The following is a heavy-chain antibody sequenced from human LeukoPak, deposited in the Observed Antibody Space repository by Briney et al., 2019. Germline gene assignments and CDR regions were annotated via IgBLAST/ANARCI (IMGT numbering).Heavy chain of an antibody. CDR1: GFTFSNYW. Sequence: PGGSLRLSCAASGFTFSNYWIHWVRQAPGKGLVWVSSIYNAGSITTYADSVKGRFTISRDNAENTLYLQMNSLRVEDTAVYYCVRSAFHAGSGNYYDYWGQGTLVTVSS. CDR3: VRSAFHAGSGNYYDY. V-gene: IGHV3-74*03. CDR2: IYNAGSIT. D-gene: IGHD3-22*01. J-gene: IGHJ4*02.